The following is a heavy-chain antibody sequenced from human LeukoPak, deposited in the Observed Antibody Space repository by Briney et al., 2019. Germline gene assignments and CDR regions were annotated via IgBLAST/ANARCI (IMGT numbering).Heavy chain of an antibody. D-gene: IGHD3-22*01. CDR3: ARTNYYYDSSGYLDF. Sequence: SETLSLTCTVSGGSISSYYWSWIRQPPGKGLEWIGYIYYSGSTSYNPSLKSRVTISVDTSKNQFSLKLSSVTAADTAVYYRARTNYYYDSSGYLDFWGQGTLVTVSS. V-gene: IGHV4-59*01. CDR2: IYYSGST. J-gene: IGHJ4*02. CDR1: GGSISSYY.